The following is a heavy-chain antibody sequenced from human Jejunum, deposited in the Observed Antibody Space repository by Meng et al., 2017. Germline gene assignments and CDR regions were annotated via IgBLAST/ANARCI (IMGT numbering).Heavy chain of an antibody. D-gene: IGHD4-11*01. Sequence: QVKLQQWGAGLFKPSETLSLTCAVYGWSISDYYWTWIRQPPGKGLEWIGEINDSGSTNYNPSLKSRVTISVDTSKSQFYLRVSSVTAADTAVYYCARGNEYSNYGADFWGQGTLVTVSS. CDR2: INDSGST. J-gene: IGHJ4*02. V-gene: IGHV4-34*01. CDR3: ARGNEYSNYGADF. CDR1: GWSISDYY.